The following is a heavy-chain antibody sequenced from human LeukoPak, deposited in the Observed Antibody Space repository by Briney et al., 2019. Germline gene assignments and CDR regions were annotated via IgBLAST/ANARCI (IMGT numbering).Heavy chain of an antibody. J-gene: IGHJ4*02. D-gene: IGHD5-18*01. CDR3: ASRPRGYSYHPGY. CDR2: IYYSGST. CDR1: GGSISSGGYY. Sequence: SQTLSLTCTVSGGSISSGGYYWSWIRQHPGKGLEWIGYIYYSGSTYYNPSLKSRVTISVDKSKNQFSLKLSSVTAADTAVYYCASRPRGYSYHPGYWGQGTLVTVSS. V-gene: IGHV4-31*03.